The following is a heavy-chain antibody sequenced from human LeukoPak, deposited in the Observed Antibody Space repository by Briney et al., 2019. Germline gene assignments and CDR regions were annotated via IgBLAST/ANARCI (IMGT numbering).Heavy chain of an antibody. CDR2: ISSSSSTI. J-gene: IGHJ4*02. Sequence: PGGSLRLSCADSGFTFSSYSMKWVRQAPGKVLEWVSYISSSSSTIYYADSVKGRFTISRDNAKNSLYLQMNSLRAEDTAVYYCARDRYYGSGSHWGQGTLVTVSS. D-gene: IGHD3-10*01. CDR1: GFTFSSYS. V-gene: IGHV3-48*01. CDR3: ARDRYYGSGSH.